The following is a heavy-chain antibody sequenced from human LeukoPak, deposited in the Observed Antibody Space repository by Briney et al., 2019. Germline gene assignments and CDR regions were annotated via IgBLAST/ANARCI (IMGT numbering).Heavy chain of an antibody. CDR3: ASIYSGGWFDYFDY. J-gene: IGHJ4*02. CDR2: INPNSGGT. Sequence: ASVKVSCKASGYTFTGCYMHWVRQAPGQGLEWMGWINPNSGGTNYAQKFQGRVTMTRDTSISTAYMELSRLRSDDTAVYYCASIYSGGWFDYFDYWGQGTLVTVSS. V-gene: IGHV1-2*02. D-gene: IGHD6-19*01. CDR1: GYTFTGCY.